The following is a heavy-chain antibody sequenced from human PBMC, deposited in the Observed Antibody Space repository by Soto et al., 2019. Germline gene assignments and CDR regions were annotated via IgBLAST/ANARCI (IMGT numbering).Heavy chain of an antibody. CDR3: ASGGSGYYDSANIDY. D-gene: IGHD3-10*01. CDR1: GFTFSSYW. Sequence: EVQLVESGGDLVQPGGSLRLSCTAFGFTFSSYWMSWVRQAPGKGLEWVANIKGDGSETYYVDSVKGRFTISRDNAKNSLYLQMNSLRAEDTAVYYCASGGSGYYDSANIDYWGQGTLVTVSS. CDR2: IKGDGSET. V-gene: IGHV3-7*01. J-gene: IGHJ4*02.